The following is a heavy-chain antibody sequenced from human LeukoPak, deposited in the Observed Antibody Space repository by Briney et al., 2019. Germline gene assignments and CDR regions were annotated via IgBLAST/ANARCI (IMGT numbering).Heavy chain of an antibody. CDR3: TTDRRYCSGGTCYYDRYY. Sequence: GGSLRLSCAASGFTFSSAWMTWVRQAPGKGLEWVSRIKSKIDGGTTEYAAPVKGRFTISRDDSKNTVYLQMNSLQTEDTAVYYCTTDRRYCSGGTCYYDRYYWGQGTLVTVSS. CDR1: GFTFSSAW. CDR2: IKSKIDGGTT. D-gene: IGHD2-15*01. V-gene: IGHV3-15*01. J-gene: IGHJ4*02.